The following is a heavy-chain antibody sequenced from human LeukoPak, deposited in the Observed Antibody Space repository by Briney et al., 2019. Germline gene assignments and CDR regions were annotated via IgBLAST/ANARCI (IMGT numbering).Heavy chain of an antibody. CDR3: ARDSSSGYAEYFQH. CDR1: GFTVSSNY. CDR2: ISSSSSYI. Sequence: PGGSLRLSCAASGFTVSSNYMSWVRQAPGKGLEWVSSISSSSSYIYYADSVKGRFTISRDNAKNSLYLQMNSLRAEDTAVYYCARDSSSGYAEYFQHWGQGTLVTVSS. D-gene: IGHD5-18*01. J-gene: IGHJ1*01. V-gene: IGHV3-21*01.